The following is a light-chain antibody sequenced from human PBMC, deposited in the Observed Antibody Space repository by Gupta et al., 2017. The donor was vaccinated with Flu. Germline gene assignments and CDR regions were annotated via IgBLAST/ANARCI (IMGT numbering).Light chain of an antibody. Sequence: DIQMTQSPSSLSASVGDRVTITCRASQSVNIFLNWYQQKPGKAPRLLTYVASTLHSGVPSRFSGSGSGTDFTLTISSLQPEEFATYYCQQSYTSPLTFGPETKVDI. CDR3: QQSYTSPLT. CDR1: QSVNIF. V-gene: IGKV1-39*01. CDR2: VAS. J-gene: IGKJ3*01.